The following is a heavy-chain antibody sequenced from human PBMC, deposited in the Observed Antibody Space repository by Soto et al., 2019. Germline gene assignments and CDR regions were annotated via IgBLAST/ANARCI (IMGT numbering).Heavy chain of an antibody. J-gene: IGHJ5*02. D-gene: IGHD2-15*01. V-gene: IGHV1-3*01. CDR3: ARGIATGQLDP. CDR1: GYTFTRYT. CDR2: INPDNDNT. Sequence: ASVKVSCTASGYTFTRYTMNWVPPAPGQRLEWMGWINPDNDNTKSSQKFQDRVIITRDTTASTAYMDLSRLRSEDTAVYYCARGIATGQLDPWGQGTLVTVSS.